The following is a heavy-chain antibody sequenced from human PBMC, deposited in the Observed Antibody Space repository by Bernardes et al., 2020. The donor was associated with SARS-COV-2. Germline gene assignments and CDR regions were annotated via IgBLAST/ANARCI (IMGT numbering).Heavy chain of an antibody. CDR2: INPNSGGT. J-gene: IGHJ6*02. CDR1: GYPFTGYY. D-gene: IGHD3-10*01. CDR3: ARLIGYYGSGSYYRDYYYGMDV. V-gene: IGHV1-2*02. Sequence: ASVKVSCKASGYPFTGYYMHWVRQAPGQGLEWMGWINPNSGGTNFAQKFQGRVTMTRDTSISTAYMELSRLRSDDTAVYYCARLIGYYGSGSYYRDYYYGMDVWGQGTTVTVSS.